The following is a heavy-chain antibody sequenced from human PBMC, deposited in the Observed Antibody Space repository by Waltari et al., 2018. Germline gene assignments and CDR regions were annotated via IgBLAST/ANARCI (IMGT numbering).Heavy chain of an antibody. CDR3: ARAGRRYYDSSGYSSLDY. Sequence: QVQLQESGPGLVKPSETLSLTCTVSGGSISSYYWSWIRQPAGKGLEWIGRIYTSGSTNANPSLKSRVTMSVDTSKNQFSLKLSSVTAADTAVYYCARAGRRYYDSSGYSSLDYWGQGTLVTVSS. CDR1: GGSISSYY. D-gene: IGHD3-22*01. V-gene: IGHV4-4*07. J-gene: IGHJ4*02. CDR2: IYTSGST.